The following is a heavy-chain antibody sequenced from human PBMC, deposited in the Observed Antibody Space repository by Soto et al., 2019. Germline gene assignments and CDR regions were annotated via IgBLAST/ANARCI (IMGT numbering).Heavy chain of an antibody. CDR3: ARGPYGGSYRNDY. J-gene: IGHJ4*02. Sequence: GGSLRLSCAASGFTFSIYWMHWVRQAPGKGLVWVSRINSDGSSISYADSVKGRFTISRDNAKNTLYLQMNSLRVEDTAVYYCARGPYGGSYRNDYWGQGILVTVSS. CDR2: INSDGSSI. D-gene: IGHD1-26*01. V-gene: IGHV3-74*01. CDR1: GFTFSIYW.